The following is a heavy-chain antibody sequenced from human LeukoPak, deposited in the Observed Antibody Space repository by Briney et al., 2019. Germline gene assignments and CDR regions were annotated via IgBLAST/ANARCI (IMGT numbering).Heavy chain of an antibody. Sequence: SETLSLTCTVCGGSISSYYWSWIRQPAGKGLEWIGRIYSTGSTNYNPSLKSRVSMSVDTSKNQFSLKLSSVTAADTAVYYCARDPEGHGYYFDYWGQGALVTVSS. CDR3: ARDPEGHGYYFDY. CDR2: IYSTGST. J-gene: IGHJ4*02. V-gene: IGHV4-4*07. CDR1: GGSISSYY. D-gene: IGHD3-3*01.